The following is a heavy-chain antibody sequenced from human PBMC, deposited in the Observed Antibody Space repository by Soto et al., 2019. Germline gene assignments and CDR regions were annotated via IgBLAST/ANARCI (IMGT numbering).Heavy chain of an antibody. CDR1: GGSISSGGYS. J-gene: IGHJ3*02. D-gene: IGHD3-16*01. V-gene: IGHV4-30-2*01. CDR3: ATVGGGDAFDI. Sequence: QLQLQESGSGLVKPSQTLSLTCAVSGGSISSGGYSWSWIRQPPGKCLEWIGYIYHSGSTYYNPSLKSRVTISVDRSKNQFSLKLSSVTAADTAKYYCATVGGGDAFDIWGQGTMVTVSS. CDR2: IYHSGST.